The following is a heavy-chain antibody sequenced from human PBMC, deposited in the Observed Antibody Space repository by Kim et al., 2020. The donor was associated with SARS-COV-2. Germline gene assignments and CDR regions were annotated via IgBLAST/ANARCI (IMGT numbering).Heavy chain of an antibody. CDR3: ARDSSSRGFDY. CDR2: T. V-gene: IGHV1-2*02. D-gene: IGHD6-6*01. Sequence: TNYAQKFQGRVTMTRDTSISTAYMELSRLRSDDTAVYYCARDSSSRGFDYWGQGTLVTVSS. J-gene: IGHJ4*02.